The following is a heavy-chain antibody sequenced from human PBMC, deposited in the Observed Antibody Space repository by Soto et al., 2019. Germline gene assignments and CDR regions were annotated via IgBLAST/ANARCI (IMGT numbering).Heavy chain of an antibody. CDR2: ISGSGGST. V-gene: IGHV3-23*01. Sequence: EVQLLESGGGLVQPGGSLRLSCAASGFTFSNYAMSWVRQAPGKGLEWVSVISGSGGSTYYADSVKGRFTISRDNTNNTLYLQMNSLRAEDTAVYYCAKDPDGDYRLGYFDYWGQGTLVTVSS. CDR1: GFTFSNYA. J-gene: IGHJ4*02. D-gene: IGHD4-17*01. CDR3: AKDPDGDYRLGYFDY.